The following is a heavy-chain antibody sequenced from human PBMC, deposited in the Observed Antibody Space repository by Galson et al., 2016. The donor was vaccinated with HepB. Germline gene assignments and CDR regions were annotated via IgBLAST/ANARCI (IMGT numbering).Heavy chain of an antibody. CDR1: GFLFSDYG. J-gene: IGHJ6*02. CDR3: AKPRYYYGSGNYGMDG. V-gene: IGHV3-30*18. D-gene: IGHD3-10*01. Sequence: SLRLSCAASGFLFSDYGMHWVRQAPGKGLEWVAVIAYDGPNDHYADSVRGRFTISRDNSQNTLYLQMTSRRREDTAVYYCAKPRYYYGSGNYGMDGWGQGTTVTVSS. CDR2: IAYDGPND.